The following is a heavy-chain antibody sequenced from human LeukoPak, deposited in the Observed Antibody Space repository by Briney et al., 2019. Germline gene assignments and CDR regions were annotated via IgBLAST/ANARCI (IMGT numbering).Heavy chain of an antibody. Sequence: ASVKVSCKASGYTFTSNYIHWVRQAPGQGLEWMGMIYPRDGSTSYAQKFQGRVTVTRDTSTSTVHMELSGLRSEDTAVYYCARDQEGFDHWGQGTPVTVSS. CDR3: ARDQEGFDH. J-gene: IGHJ4*02. CDR1: GYTFTSNY. V-gene: IGHV1-46*01. CDR2: IYPRDGST.